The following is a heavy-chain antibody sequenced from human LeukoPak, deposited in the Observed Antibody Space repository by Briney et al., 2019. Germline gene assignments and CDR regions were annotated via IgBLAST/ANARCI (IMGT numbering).Heavy chain of an antibody. D-gene: IGHD1-26*01. CDR2: INPKSGGT. CDR3: ARDSGLGPTWHPFDH. J-gene: IGHJ4*02. CDR1: GYNFTDYY. Sequence: ASVKVSCKASGYNFTDYYIHWVRQAPGHGLEWMGWINPKSGGTNYAQKFRGRVTMTRDTSISTAYMELSGLRSDDTAVYYCARDSGLGPTWHPFDHWGQGTPVTVSS. V-gene: IGHV1-2*02.